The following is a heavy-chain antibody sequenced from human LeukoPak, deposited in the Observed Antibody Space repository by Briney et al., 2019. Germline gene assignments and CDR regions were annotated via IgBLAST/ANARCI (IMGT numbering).Heavy chain of an antibody. D-gene: IGHD2-8*01. V-gene: IGHV3-73*01. CDR2: IRSKANNYAT. CDR3: TRHGGYCTNGVCYRGFDY. Sequence: GGSLRLSCAASGFTFSGSAMHWVRQASGKGLEWVGRIRSKANNYATASAASVKGRFTFSRDDSKNTAYLQMNSLKTEDTAVYYCTRHGGYCTNGVCYRGFDYWGQGTLVTVSS. CDR1: GFTFSGSA. J-gene: IGHJ4*02.